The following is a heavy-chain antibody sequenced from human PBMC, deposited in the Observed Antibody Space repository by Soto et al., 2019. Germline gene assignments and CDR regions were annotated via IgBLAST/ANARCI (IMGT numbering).Heavy chain of an antibody. Sequence: ASVKVSCKASGYTFTSYGIHWVRQAPGQRLEWTGWINAGNGNTKYSEKFQGRVTITRDTSASTAYLELGSLRSEDTAVYYCARDPNDSSAYYHHYYYGMDVWGQGTTVTVSS. CDR2: INAGNGNT. CDR3: ARDPNDSSAYYHHYYYGMDV. V-gene: IGHV1-3*01. CDR1: GYTFTSYG. J-gene: IGHJ6*02. D-gene: IGHD3-22*01.